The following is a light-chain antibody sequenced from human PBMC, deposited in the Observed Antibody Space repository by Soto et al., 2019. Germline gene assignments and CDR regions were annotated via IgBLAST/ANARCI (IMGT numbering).Light chain of an antibody. V-gene: IGLV2-23*01. J-gene: IGLJ2*01. CDR3: CLHEGSRTRVV. CDR1: SSDVGSYNL. CDR2: EAS. Sequence: QSALTQPASVSGSPGQSITISCSGTSSDVGSYNLVSWYQQHPGKAPKLMIYEASKRPSGVSDRFSGSKSGNTASLTISGLQAEDEAEYYCCLHEGSRTRVVFGGGTKVTVL.